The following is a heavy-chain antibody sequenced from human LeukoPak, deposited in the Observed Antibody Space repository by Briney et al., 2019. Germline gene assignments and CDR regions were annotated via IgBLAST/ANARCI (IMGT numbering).Heavy chain of an antibody. Sequence: SETLSLTCTVSGGSISSYYWSWIRQPPGKGLEWIGYIYYSGSTNYNPSLKSRVTISVDTSKNQFSLKLSSVTAAVTAVYYCASSLVTKTAPDAFDIWGQGTMVTVSS. J-gene: IGHJ3*02. CDR1: GGSISSYY. V-gene: IGHV4-59*01. D-gene: IGHD2-21*02. CDR2: IYYSGST. CDR3: ASSLVTKTAPDAFDI.